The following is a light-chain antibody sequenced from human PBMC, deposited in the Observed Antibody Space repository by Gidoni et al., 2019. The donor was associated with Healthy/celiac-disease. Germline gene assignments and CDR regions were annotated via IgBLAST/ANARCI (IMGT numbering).Light chain of an antibody. CDR1: NIGSKS. CDR2: DDS. Sequence: SYVLTQPPSVSVPPGKTARITCGGNNIGSKSVHWYQQKPGQAPVLVIYDDSDRPSGIPERFSGSNSGNTATLTISRVEAGDEADYYCQVWDSSSDHPGVFGGGTKLTVL. V-gene: IGLV3-21*04. J-gene: IGLJ2*01. CDR3: QVWDSSSDHPGV.